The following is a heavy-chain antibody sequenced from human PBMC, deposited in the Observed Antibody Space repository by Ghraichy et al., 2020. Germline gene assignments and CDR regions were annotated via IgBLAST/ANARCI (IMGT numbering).Heavy chain of an antibody. CDR3: AKTRKALLPYHNYGMDV. J-gene: IGHJ6*02. Sequence: GESLNISCAASGFTFDNFAMRWLRQAPGKGLEWVSGITSSGGATYYADSVKGRFTISRDSSKNTLFLQMKSLRAEDTAIYYFAKTRKALLPYHNYGMDVWGQGTTVTVSS. V-gene: IGHV3-23*01. CDR2: ITSSGGAT. D-gene: IGHD1-26*01. CDR1: GFTFDNFA.